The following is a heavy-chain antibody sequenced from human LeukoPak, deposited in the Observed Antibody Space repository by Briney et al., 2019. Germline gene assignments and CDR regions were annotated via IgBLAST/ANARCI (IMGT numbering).Heavy chain of an antibody. CDR3: ARPRRDGYNLGWYFDL. D-gene: IGHD5-24*01. CDR1: GGTFSSYA. V-gene: IGHV1-69*13. CDR2: IIPIFGTA. Sequence: ASVKVSCKASGGTFSSYAISWVRQAPGQGLEWMGGIIPIFGTANYAQKFQGRVTITADESTSTAYMELSSLRSEDTAVYYCARPRRDGYNLGWYFDLWGRGTLVTVSS. J-gene: IGHJ2*01.